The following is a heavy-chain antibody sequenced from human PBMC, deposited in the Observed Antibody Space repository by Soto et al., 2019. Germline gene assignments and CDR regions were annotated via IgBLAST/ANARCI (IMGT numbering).Heavy chain of an antibody. CDR1: GGSISSGRYY. V-gene: IGHV4-39*01. J-gene: IGHJ5*02. CDR2: IYYSGST. CDR3: ARHSDCSGGSCYSEYFAVGNWFDP. D-gene: IGHD2-15*01. Sequence: QLQLQESGPGLVKPSETLSLTCTVSGGSISSGRYYWGWIRQPPGKGLEWIGSIYYSGSTCSNPSLKSRVTIFVDTSKNQFSLRLSSVTAADTAVYYCARHSDCSGGSCYSEYFAVGNWFDPWGQGTLVTVSS.